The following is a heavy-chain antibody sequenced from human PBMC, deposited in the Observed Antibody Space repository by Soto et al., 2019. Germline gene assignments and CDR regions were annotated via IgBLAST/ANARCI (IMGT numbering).Heavy chain of an antibody. V-gene: IGHV4-39*01. J-gene: IGHJ5*02. CDR2: ISYGGST. CDR3: ARREVTKSFDP. Sequence: QLLLQESGPGLVKPSETLSLTCTVSGGSISSSSFYWGWIRQPPGKGLEWIGSISYGGSTYYNPSLTTRVTMSVDTSKSQFSLKLSSVTAADTAVYYCARREVTKSFDPWGQGTLVTVSS. D-gene: IGHD4-4*01. CDR1: GGSISSSSFY.